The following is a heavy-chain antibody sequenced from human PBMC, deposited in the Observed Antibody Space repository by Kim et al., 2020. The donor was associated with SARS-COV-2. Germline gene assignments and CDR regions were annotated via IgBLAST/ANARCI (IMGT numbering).Heavy chain of an antibody. Sequence: GESLKISCRASGYSFSDYWIAWVRQMPGKGLEWMGSIAPGQSNIKYSPSFQGQVTISADKSTTTAYLQWNNLKASDTATYYCARRDGYGSRSYNKDWLGPWGQGTLVTVSS. J-gene: IGHJ5*02. D-gene: IGHD3-10*01. V-gene: IGHV5-51*01. CDR1: GYSFSDYW. CDR3: ARRDGYGSRSYNKDWLGP. CDR2: IAPGQSNI.